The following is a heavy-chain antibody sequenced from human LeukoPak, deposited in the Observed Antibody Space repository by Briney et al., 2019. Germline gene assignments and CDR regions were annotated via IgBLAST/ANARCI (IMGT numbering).Heavy chain of an antibody. Sequence: GGSLRLSCAASGFTFSSYGMHWVRQAPGKGLEWVAVISYDGSNKYYADSVKGPFTISRDNSKNTLYLQMNSLRAEDTAVYYCAKDLGGYYYYGMDVWGQGTTVTVSS. D-gene: IGHD3-16*01. CDR1: GFTFSSYG. CDR2: ISYDGSNK. V-gene: IGHV3-30*18. J-gene: IGHJ6*02. CDR3: AKDLGGYYYYGMDV.